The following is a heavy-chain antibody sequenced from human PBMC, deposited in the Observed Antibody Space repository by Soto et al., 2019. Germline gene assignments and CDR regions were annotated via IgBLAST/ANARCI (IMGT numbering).Heavy chain of an antibody. Sequence: GGSLRLSCAASGFTFSSYAMSWVRQAPGKGLEWVSAISGSGGSTYYADSVKGRFTISRDNSKNTLYLQMNSLRAEDTDVYYCAKGRSPRTMFDYWGQGTLVTVSS. CDR3: AKGRSPRTMFDY. CDR1: GFTFSSYA. V-gene: IGHV3-23*01. J-gene: IGHJ4*02. D-gene: IGHD3-10*01. CDR2: ISGSGGST.